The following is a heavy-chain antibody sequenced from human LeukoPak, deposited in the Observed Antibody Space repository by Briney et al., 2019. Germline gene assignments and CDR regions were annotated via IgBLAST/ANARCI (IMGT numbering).Heavy chain of an antibody. CDR3: ARHHSSGWYPDYFDY. J-gene: IGHJ4*02. V-gene: IGHV4-59*01. CDR2: IYYSGST. D-gene: IGHD6-19*01. Sequence: SSETLSLTCTVSGGPISSYYWSWIRQPPGKGLEWIGYIYYSGSTNYNPSLKSRVTISVDTSKNQFSLKLSSVTAADTAVYYCARHHSSGWYPDYFDYWGQGTLVTVSS. CDR1: GGPISSYY.